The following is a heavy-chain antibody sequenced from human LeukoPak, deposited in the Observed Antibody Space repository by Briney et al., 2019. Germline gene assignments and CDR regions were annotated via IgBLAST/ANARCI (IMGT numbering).Heavy chain of an antibody. D-gene: IGHD4-17*01. Sequence: PGGSLRLSCAASGFTFSSYSMNWVRQAPGKGLEWVSSISSSSSYIYYADSVKGRFTISRDNAKNSLYLQMNSLRAEDTAVYYCARVNYGDIYYSSYYVDVWGKGTPVTVSS. J-gene: IGHJ6*03. CDR2: ISSSSSYI. V-gene: IGHV3-21*01. CDR1: GFTFSSYS. CDR3: ARVNYGDIYYSSYYVDV.